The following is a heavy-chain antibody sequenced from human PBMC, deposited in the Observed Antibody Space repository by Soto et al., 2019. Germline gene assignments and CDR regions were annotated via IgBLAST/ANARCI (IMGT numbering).Heavy chain of an antibody. CDR3: ARTYYYDSSGYYFYNWFDP. D-gene: IGHD3-22*01. V-gene: IGHV1-18*01. J-gene: IGHJ5*02. CDR2: ISAYNGNT. CDR1: GYTFTSYG. Sequence: ASVKVSCKASGYTFTSYGTSWVRQAPGQGLEWMGWISAYNGNTNYAQKLQGRVTMTTDTSTSTAYMELRSLRSDDTAVYYCARTYYYDSSGYYFYNWFDPWGQGTLVTVSS.